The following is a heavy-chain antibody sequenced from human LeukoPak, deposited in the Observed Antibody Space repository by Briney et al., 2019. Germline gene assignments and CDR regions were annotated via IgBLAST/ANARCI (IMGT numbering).Heavy chain of an antibody. Sequence: GGSLRLSCAASGFALSTYEMTWVRQAPGKGLEWVASIKEDGSDKYYVDSVKGRFSISRDNAKNSLYLQMNSLRTEDTAVYYCAKGGHYNFDYWGQGTLVTVSS. J-gene: IGHJ4*02. CDR1: GFALSTYE. CDR3: AKGGHYNFDY. D-gene: IGHD4-11*01. CDR2: IKEDGSDK. V-gene: IGHV3-7*01.